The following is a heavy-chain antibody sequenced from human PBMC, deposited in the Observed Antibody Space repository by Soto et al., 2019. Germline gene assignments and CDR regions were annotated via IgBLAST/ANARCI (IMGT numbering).Heavy chain of an antibody. CDR1: GGSFSGYY. J-gene: IGHJ3*02. CDR3: ARGPGGVIVNGARGMPHSDAFDI. Sequence: LRETLSLTCAVYGGSFSGYYWSWIRQPPGKGLEWIGEINHSGSTNYNPSLKSRVTISVDTSKNQFSLKLSSVTAADTAVYYCARGPGGVIVNGARGMPHSDAFDIWGQGTMVTVSS. CDR2: INHSGST. D-gene: IGHD3-16*02. V-gene: IGHV4-34*01.